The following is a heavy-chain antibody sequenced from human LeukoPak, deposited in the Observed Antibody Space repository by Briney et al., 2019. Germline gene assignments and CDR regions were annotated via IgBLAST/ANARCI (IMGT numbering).Heavy chain of an antibody. Sequence: GGSLRLSCAASGFTFDDYAMHWVRQVPGKGLEWVSGISLNSGTIDYADSVKGRFTISRDNAKNSLYLQMNSLRAEDTAVYYCARCPYSFGFAPPDYWGQGTLVTVSS. J-gene: IGHJ4*02. CDR1: GFTFDDYA. D-gene: IGHD5-18*01. CDR3: ARCPYSFGFAPPDY. V-gene: IGHV3-9*01. CDR2: ISLNSGTI.